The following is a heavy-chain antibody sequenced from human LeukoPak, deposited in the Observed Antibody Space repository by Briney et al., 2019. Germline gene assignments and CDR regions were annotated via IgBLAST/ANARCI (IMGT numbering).Heavy chain of an antibody. J-gene: IGHJ5*02. CDR3: ARAGIVGATNWFDP. Sequence: ASVKVSCKASGYTFTSYDINWVRQATGQGLEWMGWMNLNSGNTGYAQKFQGRVTMTRNTSISTAYMELSSLRSEDTAVYYCARAGIVGATNWFDPWGQGTLVTVSS. D-gene: IGHD1-26*01. V-gene: IGHV1-8*01. CDR1: GYTFTSYD. CDR2: MNLNSGNT.